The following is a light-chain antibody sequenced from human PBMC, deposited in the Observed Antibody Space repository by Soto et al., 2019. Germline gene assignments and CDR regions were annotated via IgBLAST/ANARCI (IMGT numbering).Light chain of an antibody. CDR1: QSLNSL. CDR2: DAS. CDR3: QHLSSYPLT. J-gene: IGKJ4*01. V-gene: IGKV1-5*01. Sequence: DIQMTQSPSTLSSSVGDIFTISCGASQSLNSLLAWYQQKPGRAPKLLIYDASTLESGVPSRFSGGESGTEYTLTISSLQPEDLGTYYCQHLSSYPLTFGGGTKVDIK.